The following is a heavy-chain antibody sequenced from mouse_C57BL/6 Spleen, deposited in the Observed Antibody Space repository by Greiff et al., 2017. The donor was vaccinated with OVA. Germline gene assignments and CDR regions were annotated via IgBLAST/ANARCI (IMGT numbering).Heavy chain of an antibody. CDR1: GYAFTNYL. Sequence: QVQLKQSGAELVRPGTSVKVSCKASGYAFTNYLIEWVKQRPGQGLEWIGVINPGSGGTNYNEKFKGKATLTADKSSSTAYMQLSSLTSEDSAVYFCARGGNGDEENYFDYWGQGTTLTVSS. D-gene: IGHD4-1*01. CDR3: ARGGNGDEENYFDY. J-gene: IGHJ2*01. CDR2: INPGSGGT. V-gene: IGHV1-54*01.